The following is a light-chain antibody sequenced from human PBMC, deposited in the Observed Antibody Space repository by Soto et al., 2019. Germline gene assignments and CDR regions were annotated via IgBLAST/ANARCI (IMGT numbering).Light chain of an antibody. Sequence: DIQMTQSPSSLSASVGDRVTITCRASQGISNSLAWYQQKPGKVPKLLIYTASTLQSGVPSRFSGRVFGTDFTLTITSLQPEDVATYYCQKYNSAPLTFGGGTKVEMK. CDR2: TAS. J-gene: IGKJ4*01. V-gene: IGKV1-27*01. CDR1: QGISNS. CDR3: QKYNSAPLT.